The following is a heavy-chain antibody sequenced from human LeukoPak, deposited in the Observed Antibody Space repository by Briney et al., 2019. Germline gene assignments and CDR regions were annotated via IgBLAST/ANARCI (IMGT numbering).Heavy chain of an antibody. J-gene: IGHJ4*02. CDR2: IYYSGST. CDR1: GGSISSYY. CDR3: AGAHDYGDPPRY. D-gene: IGHD4-17*01. V-gene: IGHV4-59*01. Sequence: PSETLSLTCTVSGGSISSYYWSWIRQPPGKGLEWIGYIYYSGSTNYNPSLKSRVTISVDTSKNQFSLKLSSVTVADTAVYYCAGAHDYGDPPRYWGQGTLVTVSS.